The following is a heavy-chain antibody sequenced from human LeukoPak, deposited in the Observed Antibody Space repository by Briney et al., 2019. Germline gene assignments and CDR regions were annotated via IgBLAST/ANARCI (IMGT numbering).Heavy chain of an antibody. CDR2: IDSNGGGK. V-gene: IGHV3-64*01. CDR1: GFTFSSYA. Sequence: GGSLRLSCAASGFTFSSYAMHWVRQAPGKGLESVSGIDSNGGGKYYANSVKGRFTISRDNSKNTLYLQMGSLRPEDMAVYYCARGGYYASGRPYWGQGTLVTVSS. J-gene: IGHJ4*02. CDR3: ARGGYYASGRPY. D-gene: IGHD3-10*01.